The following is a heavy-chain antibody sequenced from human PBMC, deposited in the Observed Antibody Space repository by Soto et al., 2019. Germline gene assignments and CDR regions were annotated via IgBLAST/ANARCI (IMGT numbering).Heavy chain of an antibody. J-gene: IGHJ6*03. D-gene: IGHD2-2*01. V-gene: IGHV5-51*01. CDR1: GYSFTSYC. CDR3: ARHSCSSTSCHHSYYYYMDV. Sequence: VESLKISCKGSGYSFTSYCIGWVRQMPGKGLEWMGIIYPGDSDTRYSPSFQGQVTISADKSISTAYLQWSSLKASDTAMYYCARHSCSSTSCHHSYYYYMDVWGKGTTVTVS. CDR2: IYPGDSDT.